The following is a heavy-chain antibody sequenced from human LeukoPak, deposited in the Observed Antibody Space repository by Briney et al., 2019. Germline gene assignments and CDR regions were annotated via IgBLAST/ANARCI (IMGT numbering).Heavy chain of an antibody. D-gene: IGHD6-13*01. J-gene: IGHJ4*02. CDR2: IHPDGSIT. CDR3: AKSVGSSWIPYYFDY. Sequence: GGSLRLSCVGSGFTISNYWMHWVRQAPGTGLVWVSRIHPDGSITTYADSVKGRFTISRDNAKNTLYLQMNSLRAEDTAVYYCAKSVGSSWIPYYFDYWGQGTLVTVSS. V-gene: IGHV3-74*03. CDR1: GFTISNYW.